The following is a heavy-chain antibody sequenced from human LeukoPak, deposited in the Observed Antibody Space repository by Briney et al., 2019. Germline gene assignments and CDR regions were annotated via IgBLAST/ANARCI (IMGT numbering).Heavy chain of an antibody. D-gene: IGHD6-13*01. CDR2: INPNSGGT. V-gene: IGHV1-2*02. CDR1: GYTFTDYS. CDR3: ARDSRSGYFDY. Sequence: REASVKVSCKASGYTFTDYSMHWVRQAPGQGLEWMGWINPNSGGTNYAQNFQGRVTMTRDTSISTAYMELSTLRSDDTAVYYCARDSRSGYFDYWGQGTLVTVSS. J-gene: IGHJ4*02.